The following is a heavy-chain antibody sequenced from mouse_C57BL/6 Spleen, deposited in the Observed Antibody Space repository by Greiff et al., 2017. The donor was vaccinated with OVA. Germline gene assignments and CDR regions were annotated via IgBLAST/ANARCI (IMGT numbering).Heavy chain of an antibody. V-gene: IGHV2-4*01. D-gene: IGHD2-5*01. CDR2: IWSGGST. Sequence: VQLQQSGPGLVQPSQSLSITCTVSGFSLTSYGVHWVRQPPGKGLEWLGVIWSGGSTDYNAAFISRLSISKDNSKSQVFFKMNSLQADDTAIYYCAKNRESNYVPFAYWGQGTLVTVSA. J-gene: IGHJ3*01. CDR3: AKNRESNYVPFAY. CDR1: GFSLTSYG.